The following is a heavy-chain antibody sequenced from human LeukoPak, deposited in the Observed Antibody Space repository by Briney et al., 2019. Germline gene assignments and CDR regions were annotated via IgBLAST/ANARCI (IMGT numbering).Heavy chain of an antibody. CDR1: GFTFSSYW. V-gene: IGHV3-7*01. J-gene: IGHJ4*02. Sequence: GGSLRLSCAASGFTFSSYWMGWVRQAPGKGLEWVANIKQDGSEKYYVDSVKGRFTISRDNAKNSLYLQMNSLRAEDTAVYYCARDRGDSKFYYFDYWGQGTLVTVSS. CDR3: ARDRGDSKFYYFDY. CDR2: IKQDGSEK. D-gene: IGHD2-21*01.